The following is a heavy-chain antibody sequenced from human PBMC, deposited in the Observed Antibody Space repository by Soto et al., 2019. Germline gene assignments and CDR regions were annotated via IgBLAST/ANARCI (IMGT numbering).Heavy chain of an antibody. CDR3: ARLCHSGGSCRYGMDV. CDR1: GYSFTSYW. D-gene: IGHD2-15*01. J-gene: IGHJ6*02. CDR2: IYPGDSDT. V-gene: IGHV5-51*01. Sequence: GESLKISCKGSGYSFTSYWIGWVRQMPGKGLEWMGIIYPGDSDTRYSPSFQGQVTISADKSISTAYLQWSSLKASDTAMYYCARLCHSGGSCRYGMDVWGQGTTVTVSS.